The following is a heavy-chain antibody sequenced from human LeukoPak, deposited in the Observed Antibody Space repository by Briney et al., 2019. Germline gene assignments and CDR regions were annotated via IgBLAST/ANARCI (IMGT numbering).Heavy chain of an antibody. CDR1: GFSVSSTY. D-gene: IGHD3-16*02. CDR2: IRSGGDT. J-gene: IGHJ3*02. V-gene: IGHV3-53*01. Sequence: PGGSLRLSCAASGFSVSSTYMSWVRQAPGKGLEWVSVIRSGGDTQYADSVKGRFTVSRDNSKNTLHLQMNSLRAEDTAVYYCARDLGYDYVWGSYRYTGGAFDIWGQGTMVTVSS. CDR3: ARDLGYDYVWGSYRYTGGAFDI.